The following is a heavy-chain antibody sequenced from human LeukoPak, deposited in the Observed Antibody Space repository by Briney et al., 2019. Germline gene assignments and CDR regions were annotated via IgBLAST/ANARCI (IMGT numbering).Heavy chain of an antibody. Sequence: GGSLRLSCAASGFTFSSYEMNWVRQAPGKGLEWVSYISSSGSTIYYADSVKGRFTISRDNAKNSLYLQMNSLRAEDTAVYYCARDRRVDDGDWFDPWGQGTLVTVSS. CDR3: ARDRRVDDGDWFDP. V-gene: IGHV3-48*03. D-gene: IGHD3-10*01. CDR1: GFTFSSYE. CDR2: ISSSGSTI. J-gene: IGHJ5*02.